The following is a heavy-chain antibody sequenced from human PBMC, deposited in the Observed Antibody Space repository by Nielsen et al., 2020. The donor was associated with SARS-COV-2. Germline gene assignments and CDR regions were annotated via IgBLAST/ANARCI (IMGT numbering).Heavy chain of an antibody. Sequence: SETLSLTCTVSGGSISSGDYYWSWIRQPPGKGLEWIGYIYYSGSTYYNPSLKSRVTISVDTSKNQFSLKLSSVTAADTAVYYCARFLAVAGYFDYWGQGTLVTVSS. J-gene: IGHJ4*02. V-gene: IGHV4-30-4*01. CDR3: ARFLAVAGYFDY. CDR1: GGSISSGDYY. CDR2: IYYSGST. D-gene: IGHD6-19*01.